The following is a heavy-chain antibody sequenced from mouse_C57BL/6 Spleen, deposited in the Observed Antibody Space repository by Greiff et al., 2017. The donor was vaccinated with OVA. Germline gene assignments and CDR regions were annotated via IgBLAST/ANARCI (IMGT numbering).Heavy chain of an antibody. CDR1: GYTFTSYW. CDR3: ARYDGYLGFAY. CDR2: IYPGSGST. V-gene: IGHV1-55*01. J-gene: IGHJ3*01. Sequence: QVQLKEPGAELVKPGASVKMSCKASGYTFTSYWITWVKQRPGQGLEWIGDIYPGSGSTNYNEKFKSKATLTVDTSSSTAYMQLSSLTSEDSAVYYCARYDGYLGFAYWGQGTLVTVSA. D-gene: IGHD2-3*01.